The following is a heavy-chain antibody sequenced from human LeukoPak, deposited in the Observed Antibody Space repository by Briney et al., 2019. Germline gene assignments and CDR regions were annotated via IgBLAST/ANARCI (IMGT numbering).Heavy chain of an antibody. CDR3: ARATWELLKNWFDP. Sequence: ASVNVSCKASGYTFTSYGISWVRQAPGQGLEWMGWISAYNGNTNYAQKLQGRVTMTTDTSTSTAYMELRSLRSDDTAVYYCARATWELLKNWFDPWGQGTLVTVSS. J-gene: IGHJ5*02. CDR1: GYTFTSYG. D-gene: IGHD1-26*01. V-gene: IGHV1-18*01. CDR2: ISAYNGNT.